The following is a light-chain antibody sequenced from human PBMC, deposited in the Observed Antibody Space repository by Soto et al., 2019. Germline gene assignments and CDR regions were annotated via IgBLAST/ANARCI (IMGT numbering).Light chain of an antibody. Sequence: QSALTQPPSASGSPGQSVTISCTGTSSDVGGYNYVSWYQQHPGKAPKLMIYEVSKRPSGVPDRFSGSKSGNTASLTVSGLQAEDEADYYCCSYGARFGGGTKLTVL. CDR1: SSDVGGYNY. V-gene: IGLV2-8*01. J-gene: IGLJ3*02. CDR3: CSYGAR. CDR2: EVS.